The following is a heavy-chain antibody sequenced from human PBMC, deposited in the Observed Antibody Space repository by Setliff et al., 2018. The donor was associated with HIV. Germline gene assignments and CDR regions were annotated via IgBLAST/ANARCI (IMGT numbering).Heavy chain of an antibody. CDR2: LSGHTMAT. D-gene: IGHD3-9*01. CDR3: AKNDDILTGFAN. V-gene: IGHV3-23*01. Sequence: GGSLRLSCAASGFTFSSHTMSWVRQAPGKGLEWVSSLSGHTMATYYAGSVKGRSTISRDVSNNTLYFQMNSLRAEDTAIYFCAKNDDILTGFANWGQGTLVTVSS. J-gene: IGHJ4*02. CDR1: GFTFSSHT.